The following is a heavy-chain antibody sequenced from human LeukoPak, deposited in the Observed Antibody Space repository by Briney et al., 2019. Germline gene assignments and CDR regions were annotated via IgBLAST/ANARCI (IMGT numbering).Heavy chain of an antibody. D-gene: IGHD4-17*01. Sequence: TGGSLRLSCAASGFTFSSYEMNWVRQAPGKGLEWVSYISSSGSTIYYADSVKGRFTISGDNAKNSLYLQMNSLRAEDTSVYYCARDTNGDGWFDPWGQGTLVTVSS. CDR3: ARDTNGDGWFDP. CDR2: ISSSGSTI. V-gene: IGHV3-48*03. CDR1: GFTFSSYE. J-gene: IGHJ5*02.